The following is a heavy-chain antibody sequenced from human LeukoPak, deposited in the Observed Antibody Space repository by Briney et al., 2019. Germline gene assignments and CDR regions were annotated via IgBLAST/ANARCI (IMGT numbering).Heavy chain of an antibody. Sequence: GGSLRLSCAASGFSFSSYSMNWVRQAPGKGLEWVAFIRYDGSNKYYADSVKGRFTISRDNSKNTLYLQMNSLRAEDTAVYYCASDIVVVVAATYDDYWGQGTLVTVSS. V-gene: IGHV3-30*02. CDR3: ASDIVVVVAATYDDY. CDR1: GFSFSSYS. D-gene: IGHD2-15*01. J-gene: IGHJ4*02. CDR2: IRYDGSNK.